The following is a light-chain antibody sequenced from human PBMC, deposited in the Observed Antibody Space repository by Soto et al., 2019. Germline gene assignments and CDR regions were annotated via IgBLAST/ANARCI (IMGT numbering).Light chain of an antibody. V-gene: IGKV3-15*01. Sequence: EIVMTQSPATLSVSPGERATLSCRASQSVSSNLAWYQQKPGQAPRLLIYGASTRATGIPARFSGSGSGTEFTLTISSLQSEDFAVYYCQQYNNWPGKTFGQGDQGGYQ. CDR3: QQYNNWPGKT. CDR1: QSVSSN. CDR2: GAS. J-gene: IGKJ1*01.